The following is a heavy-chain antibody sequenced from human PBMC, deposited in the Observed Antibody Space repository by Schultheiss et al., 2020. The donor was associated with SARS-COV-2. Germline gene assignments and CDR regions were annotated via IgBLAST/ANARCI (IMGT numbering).Heavy chain of an antibody. D-gene: IGHD2-2*01. CDR3: ARCHQPNNWFDP. CDR2: IYSGGST. J-gene: IGHJ5*02. CDR1: GFTFDDYA. Sequence: GGSLRLSCAASGFTFDDYAMHWVRQAPGKGLEWVSVIYSGGSTYYADSVKGRFTISRDNSKNTLYLQMNSLRAEDTAVYYCARCHQPNNWFDPWGQGTLVTVSS. V-gene: IGHV3-66*01.